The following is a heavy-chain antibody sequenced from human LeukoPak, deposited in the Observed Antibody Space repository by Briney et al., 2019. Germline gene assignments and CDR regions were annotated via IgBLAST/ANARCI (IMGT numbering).Heavy chain of an antibody. CDR2: FDPEDGET. D-gene: IGHD6-13*01. CDR3: ATTNSSSWYRYGMDV. CDR1: GFTFSSYG. J-gene: IGHJ6*02. Sequence: GGSLRLSCAASGFTFSSYGMHWVRQAPGKGLEWMGGFDPEDGETIYAQKFQGRVTMTEDTSTDTAYMELSSLRSEDTAVYYCATTNSSSWYRYGMDVWGQGTTVTVSS. V-gene: IGHV1-24*01.